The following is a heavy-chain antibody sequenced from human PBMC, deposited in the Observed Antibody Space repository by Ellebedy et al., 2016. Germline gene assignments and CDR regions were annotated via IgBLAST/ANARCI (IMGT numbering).Heavy chain of an antibody. D-gene: IGHD6-13*01. CDR3: ARDDKQQLVQLPPLDY. V-gene: IGHV3-23*01. CDR1: GFTFSSYA. CDR2: ISGSGGST. Sequence: GESLKISXAASGFTFSSYAMSWVRQAPGKGLEWVSAISGSGGSTYYADSVKGRFTISRDNSKNTLYLQMNSLRAEDTAVYYCARDDKQQLVQLPPLDYWGQGTLVTVSS. J-gene: IGHJ4*02.